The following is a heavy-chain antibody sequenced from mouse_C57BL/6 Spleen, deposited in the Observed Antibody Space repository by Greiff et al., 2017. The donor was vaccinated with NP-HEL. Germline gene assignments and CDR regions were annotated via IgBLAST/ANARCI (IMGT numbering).Heavy chain of an antibody. CDR1: GFNFKNTY. CDR3: AREPFMVRTFMGY. V-gene: IGHV14-3*01. D-gene: IGHD1-1*02. Sequence: VQLQQSVAELVRPGASVKLSCTASGFNFKNTYMHWVKQRPEQGLEWIGRIDPANGNTKYAPKFQGKATITADTSSNTAYLQLSSLTSEDTAIYYCAREPFMVRTFMGYWGQGTSVTVSS. CDR2: IDPANGNT. J-gene: IGHJ4*01.